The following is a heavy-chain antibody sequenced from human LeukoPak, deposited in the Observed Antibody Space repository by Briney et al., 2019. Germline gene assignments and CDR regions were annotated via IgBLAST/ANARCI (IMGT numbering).Heavy chain of an antibody. J-gene: IGHJ3*02. Sequence: PGGSLRLSCAASGFTFSSYIMNWVRQAPGKRLEWVSSISSSSSYIYYADSVKGRFTISRDNAKNSLYLQMNSLRAEDTAVYYCVRGYYDFWSGYSFGALDIWGQGTMVTVSS. CDR3: VRGYYDFWSGYSFGALDI. CDR1: GFTFSSYI. V-gene: IGHV3-21*01. CDR2: ISSSSSYI. D-gene: IGHD3-3*01.